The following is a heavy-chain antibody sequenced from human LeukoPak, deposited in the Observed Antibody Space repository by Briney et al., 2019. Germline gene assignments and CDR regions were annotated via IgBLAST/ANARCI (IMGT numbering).Heavy chain of an antibody. Sequence: SVKVSCKASGGTFSSYAISWVRQAPGQGLEWMGRIIPILGIVNYAQKFQGRVTITADKSTSTAYMELSSLRSEDTAVYYCARDSSFTQALILTGLTTPSDYWGQGTLVTVSS. CDR1: GGTFSSYA. CDR2: IIPILGIV. V-gene: IGHV1-69*04. D-gene: IGHD3-9*01. J-gene: IGHJ4*02. CDR3: ARDSSFTQALILTGLTTPSDY.